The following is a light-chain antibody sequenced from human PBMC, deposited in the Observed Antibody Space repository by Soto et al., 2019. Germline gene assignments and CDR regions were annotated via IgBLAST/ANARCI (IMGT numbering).Light chain of an antibody. Sequence: DIQMTQSPSSLSASVGDRVTITCRASQSINSHLNWYQQKPGKAPKLLIFAASSLQSGVPSRFSGSRSGTDFTLTISSLQPEDFATYYCQQSDSSPPTFGQGTKVDIK. V-gene: IGKV1-39*01. CDR3: QQSDSSPPT. CDR2: AAS. CDR1: QSINSH. J-gene: IGKJ1*01.